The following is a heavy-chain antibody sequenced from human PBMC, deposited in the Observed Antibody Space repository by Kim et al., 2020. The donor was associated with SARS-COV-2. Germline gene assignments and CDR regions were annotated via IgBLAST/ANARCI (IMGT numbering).Heavy chain of an antibody. J-gene: IGHJ4*02. CDR1: GLTFGDYA. CDR3: TSGPYYYDNFAYYHDY. Sequence: GGSLRLSCTTSGLTFGDYAMNWFRQAPGKGLEWVAFIRSTRYGETTEYAASVKGRFTISRYDFKSISYLQMNGLKTEGTAVYYCTSGPYYYDNFAYYHDYWGQGTLVTVSS. V-gene: IGHV3-49*03. CDR2: IRSTRYGETT. D-gene: IGHD3-22*01.